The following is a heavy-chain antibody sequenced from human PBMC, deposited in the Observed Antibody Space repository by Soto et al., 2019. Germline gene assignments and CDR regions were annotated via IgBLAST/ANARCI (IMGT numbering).Heavy chain of an antibody. CDR2: IYYSGST. J-gene: IGHJ4*02. Sequence: PSETLSLTCTVSGGSISSSSYYWVWIRQPPGKGLEWIGSIYYSGSTYYNPSLKSRVTISVDTSKNQFSLKLSSVTAADTAVYYCARLRGDYGDYVPHFDYWGQGTLVTVSS. CDR1: GGSISSSSYY. V-gene: IGHV4-39*01. CDR3: ARLRGDYGDYVPHFDY. D-gene: IGHD4-17*01.